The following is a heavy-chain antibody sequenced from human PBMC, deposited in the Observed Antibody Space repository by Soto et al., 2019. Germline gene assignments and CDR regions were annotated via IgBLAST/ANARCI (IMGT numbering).Heavy chain of an antibody. D-gene: IGHD2-15*01. CDR3: ARGGGCSGGSCYSIVGSYYFDY. J-gene: IGHJ4*02. Sequence: SETLSLTCAVYGGSFSGYYWSWIRQPPGKGLEWIGEINHSGSTNYNPSLKSRVTISVDTSKNQFSLKLSSVTAADTAVYYCARGGGCSGGSCYSIVGSYYFDYWGQGTLVTVSS. CDR2: INHSGST. V-gene: IGHV4-34*01. CDR1: GGSFSGYY.